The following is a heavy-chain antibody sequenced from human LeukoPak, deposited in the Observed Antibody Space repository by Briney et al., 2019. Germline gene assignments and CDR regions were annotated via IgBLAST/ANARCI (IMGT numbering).Heavy chain of an antibody. CDR1: GYTLTELS. J-gene: IGHJ6*03. V-gene: IGHV1-24*01. D-gene: IGHD2-21*02. CDR2: FDPEDGET. CDR3: ATGVTAIGTNYYYMDV. Sequence: GASVKVSCKVSGYTLTELSMHWMRQAPGKGLEWMGGFDPEDGETIYAQKFQGRVTMTEDTSTDTAYMELSSLRSEDTAVYYCATGVTAIGTNYYYMDVWGKGTTVTVSS.